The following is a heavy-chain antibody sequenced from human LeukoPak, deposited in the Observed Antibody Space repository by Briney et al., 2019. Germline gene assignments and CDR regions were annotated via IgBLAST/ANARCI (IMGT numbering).Heavy chain of an antibody. J-gene: IGHJ5*02. CDR1: AGSISPDY. CDR3: ARHKEDCFGGNCFLVSFDP. CDR2: IHYSGRS. D-gene: IGHD4-23*01. Sequence: WEALSLTCTVSAGSISPDYWRWIRQPPGKGLQGVGYIHYSGRSDYNPSLQSGGTVSVDTSQNQFSLNPSTVTAADTAVYYCARHKEDCFGGNCFLVSFDPWGQGAQVTVSS. V-gene: IGHV4-59*08.